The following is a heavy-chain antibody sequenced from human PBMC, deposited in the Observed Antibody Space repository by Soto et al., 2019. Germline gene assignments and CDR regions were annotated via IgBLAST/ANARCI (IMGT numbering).Heavy chain of an antibody. CDR3: ARPQQQLAPEYAFDI. CDR1: GFTFSSYA. V-gene: IGHV3-30-3*01. Sequence: GGSLRLSCAASGFTFSSYAMHWVRQAPGKGLEWVAVISYDGSNKYYADSVKGRFTISRDNSKNTLYLQMNSLRAEDTAVYYCARPQQQLAPEYAFDIWGQGTMVTVSS. CDR2: ISYDGSNK. D-gene: IGHD6-13*01. J-gene: IGHJ3*02.